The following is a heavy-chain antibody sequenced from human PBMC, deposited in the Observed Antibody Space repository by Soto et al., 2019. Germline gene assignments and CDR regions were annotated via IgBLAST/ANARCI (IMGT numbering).Heavy chain of an antibody. J-gene: IGHJ4*02. CDR3: AGSAVTIFGVVNQLFDY. V-gene: IGHV1-69*02. CDR2: IIPILGIA. Sequence: ASVKVSCKASGGTFSSYTISWVRQAPGQGLEWMGRIIPILGIANYEQKFQGRVTITADKSTSTAYMELTSLRSEDTAVYYCAGSAVTIFGVVNQLFDYWGQGTLVTVSS. D-gene: IGHD3-3*01. CDR1: GGTFSSYT.